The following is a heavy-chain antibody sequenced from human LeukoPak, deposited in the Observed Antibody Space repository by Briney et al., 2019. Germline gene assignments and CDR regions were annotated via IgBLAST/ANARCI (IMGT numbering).Heavy chain of an antibody. CDR3: ARHSEIVVESTFDY. J-gene: IGHJ4*02. D-gene: IGHD3-22*01. V-gene: IGHV4-34*01. CDR1: GGSFSGYY. Sequence: SETLSLTCAVYGGSFSGYYWSWIRQPPGKGLEWIGEINHSGSTNYNPSLKSRVTISVDTSKNQFSLKLSSVTAADTAVYYCARHSEIVVESTFDYWGQGTLVTVSS. CDR2: INHSGST.